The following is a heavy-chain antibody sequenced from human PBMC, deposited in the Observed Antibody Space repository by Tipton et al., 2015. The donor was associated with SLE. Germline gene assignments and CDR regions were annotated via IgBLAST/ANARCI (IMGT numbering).Heavy chain of an antibody. J-gene: IGHJ4*02. CDR2: MKHDGSEI. CDR1: GFTFSNFW. D-gene: IGHD3-10*01. CDR3: ANLAGRYQLLREDY. V-gene: IGHV3-7*01. Sequence: GSLRLSCAASGFTFSNFWMNWVRQAPGKGLEWVANMKHDGSEIYYVDSVKGRFTISRDNAKNSLYLQMNSLRGEDTAVYYCANLAGRYQLLREDYWGQGTLVTVSS.